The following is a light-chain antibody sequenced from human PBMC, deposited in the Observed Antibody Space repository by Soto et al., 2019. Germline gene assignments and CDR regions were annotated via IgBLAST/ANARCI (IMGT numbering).Light chain of an antibody. Sequence: SYELTQPPSVSVSPGQTARITCSGDALSKQYTFWYEQKPGQAPVLVIYKDTERPSGIPERFSGSSSGTTVTLTISGVQAEDEADYYCQSADNSGTVVFGGGTKLTVL. J-gene: IGLJ2*01. CDR3: QSADNSGTVV. V-gene: IGLV3-25*03. CDR1: ALSKQY. CDR2: KDT.